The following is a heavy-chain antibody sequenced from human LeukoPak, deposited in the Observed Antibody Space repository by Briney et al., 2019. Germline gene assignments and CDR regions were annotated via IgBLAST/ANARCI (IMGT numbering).Heavy chain of an antibody. CDR2: INHSGST. CDR3: ARGRGWVGATILDY. V-gene: IGHV4-34*01. J-gene: IGHJ4*02. CDR1: GGSFSGYY. D-gene: IGHD1-26*01. Sequence: SETPSLTCAVYGGSFSGYYWSWIRQPPGKGLEWIGEINHSGSTNYNPSLKSRVTISVDTSKNQFSLKLSSVTAADTAVYYCARGRGWVGATILDYWGQGTLVTVSS.